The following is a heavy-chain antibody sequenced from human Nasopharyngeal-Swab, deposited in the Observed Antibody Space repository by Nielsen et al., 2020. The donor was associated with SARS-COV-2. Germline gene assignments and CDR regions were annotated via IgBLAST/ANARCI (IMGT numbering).Heavy chain of an antibody. V-gene: IGHV3-23*01. CDR3: ARKDVFAYGVDAFDI. J-gene: IGHJ3*02. D-gene: IGHD3-10*01. CDR2: VTGSGYGT. CDR1: GFTFSSYA. Sequence: GGSLRLSCAASGFTFSSYAMTWVRQAPGKGLEWVSVVTGSGYGTDYADSAKGRFTISRDNAKNTLYLQMNSLRAEDTAVYYCARKDVFAYGVDAFDIWGQGTMVTVSS.